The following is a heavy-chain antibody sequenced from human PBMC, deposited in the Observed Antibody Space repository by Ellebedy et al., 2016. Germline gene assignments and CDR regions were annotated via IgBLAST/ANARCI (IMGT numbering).Heavy chain of an antibody. CDR3: ARCFGAAGNYYYYYMDV. Sequence: SETLSLTCAVYGESFSDYYYLMWIRQSPGKGLEWIGEINRSGRTNYSPSLKNRVTVSVDTSKNQFSLKLSSVTAADTAVYYCARCFGAAGNYYYYYMDVWGKGTTVTVSS. CDR2: INRSGRT. D-gene: IGHD6-13*01. V-gene: IGHV4-34*01. J-gene: IGHJ6*03. CDR1: GESFSDYYY.